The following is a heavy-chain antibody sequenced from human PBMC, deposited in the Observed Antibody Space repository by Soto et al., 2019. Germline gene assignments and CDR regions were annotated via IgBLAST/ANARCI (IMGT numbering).Heavy chain of an antibody. D-gene: IGHD6-19*01. Sequence: EVQLLESGGGLVQPGGSLRLSSAASGFTFSSYAMSWVRQAPGKGLEWVSAISGGGGSTYYADSVKGPFTISRDNSKNTLYMQMSGMRAEDTAVYYCARRSSGWYFDYGGQGTLVTVSS. V-gene: IGHV3-23*01. CDR1: GFTFSSYA. CDR2: ISGGGGST. J-gene: IGHJ4*02. CDR3: ARRSSGWYFDY.